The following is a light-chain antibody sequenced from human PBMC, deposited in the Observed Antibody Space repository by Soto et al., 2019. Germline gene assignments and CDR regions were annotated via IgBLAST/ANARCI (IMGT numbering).Light chain of an antibody. CDR1: SSDVGGYNY. J-gene: IGLJ3*02. CDR3: SSYAGSTDWV. Sequence: QSVLTQPPSASGSPGQSVTISCTGTSSDVGGYNYVYWYQQHPGKAPKLMIYEVSKRPSGVPDRFSGSKSGNTASLTVSGLQAEDEADYYCSSYAGSTDWVFGGGTQLTVL. V-gene: IGLV2-8*01. CDR2: EVS.